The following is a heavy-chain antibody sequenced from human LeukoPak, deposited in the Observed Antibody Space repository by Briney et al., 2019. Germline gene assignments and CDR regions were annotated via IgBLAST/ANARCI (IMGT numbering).Heavy chain of an antibody. CDR3: ARLSGYSSSWYPIDY. CDR1: GGTFSSYS. Sequence: SVKVSCKASGGTFSSYSISWVRQAPGQGLEWMGGIIPMFGTANYAQKFQDRVTITADKSTSTVYMELSSLRSEDTAVYYCARLSGYSSSWYPIDYWGQGTLVTVSS. D-gene: IGHD6-13*01. V-gene: IGHV1-69*06. J-gene: IGHJ4*02. CDR2: IIPMFGTA.